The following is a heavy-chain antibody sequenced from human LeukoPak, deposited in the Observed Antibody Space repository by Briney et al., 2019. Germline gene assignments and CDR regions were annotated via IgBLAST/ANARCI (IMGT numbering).Heavy chain of an antibody. J-gene: IGHJ2*01. CDR1: GGSISSIGYY. D-gene: IGHD4-23*01. V-gene: IGHV4-39*07. CDR3: ASRSGGNSYWYFDI. Sequence: SETLSLTCTVSGGSISSIGYYWGWIRQPPGKGLEWIGSIYYSGSTYYNPSLKSRVTISVDKSKNQFSLRLSSVTAADTAIYYCASRSGGNSYWYFDIWGRGTLVTVSS. CDR2: IYYSGST.